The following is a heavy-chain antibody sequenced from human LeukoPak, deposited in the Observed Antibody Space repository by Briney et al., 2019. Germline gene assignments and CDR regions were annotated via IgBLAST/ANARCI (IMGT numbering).Heavy chain of an antibody. CDR2: IYYSGST. J-gene: IGHJ6*03. CDR1: GYSISSGYY. CDR3: ASSGWSNYYYMDV. D-gene: IGHD6-19*01. Sequence: SETLSLTCTVSGYSISSGYYWSWIRQPPGKGLEWIGYIYYSGSTNYNPSLKSRVTISVDTSKNQFSLKLSSVTAADTAVYYCASSGWSNYYYMDVWGKGTTVTVSS. V-gene: IGHV4-61*01.